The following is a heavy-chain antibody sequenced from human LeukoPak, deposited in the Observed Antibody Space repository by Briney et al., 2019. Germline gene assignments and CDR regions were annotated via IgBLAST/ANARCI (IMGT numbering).Heavy chain of an antibody. CDR1: GYSISSGYY. V-gene: IGHV4-38-2*01. D-gene: IGHD6-13*01. CDR3: ARVSSSWYYFDY. CDR2: IYHSGST. Sequence: SETLSLTCAVSGYSISSGYYWGWSRQPPGKGLEWIGSIYHSGSTYYNPSLKSRVTISVDTSKNQFSLKLSSVTAADTAVYYCARVSSSWYYFDYWGQGTLVTVSS. J-gene: IGHJ4*02.